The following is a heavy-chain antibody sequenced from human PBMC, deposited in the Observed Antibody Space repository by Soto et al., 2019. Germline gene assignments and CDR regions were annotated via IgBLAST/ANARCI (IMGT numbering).Heavy chain of an antibody. D-gene: IGHD6-6*01. CDR3: ARDTLAARRRPNYMDV. CDR2: ISSSSSTI. CDR1: GFTFSSYS. J-gene: IGHJ6*03. V-gene: IGHV3-48*01. Sequence: GGSLRLSCAASGFTFSSYSMNWVRQAPGKGLEWVSYISSSSSTIYYADSVKGRFTISRDNAKNSLYLQMNSLRAEDTAVYYCARDTLAARRRPNYMDVWGKGTTVTVSS.